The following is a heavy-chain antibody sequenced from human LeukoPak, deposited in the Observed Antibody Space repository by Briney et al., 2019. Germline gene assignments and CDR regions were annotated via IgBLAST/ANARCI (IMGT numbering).Heavy chain of an antibody. CDR3: ARSGIAAAGTSDY. CDR2: ISYDGSNK. J-gene: IGHJ4*02. Sequence: GSLGLSFAASGFPFSSYAMHWVRPAPGKGLEWVAVISYDGSNKYYADSVKGRFTISRDNSKNTLYLQMNSLRAEDTAVYYCARSGIAAAGTSDYRGQGTLVTVSS. V-gene: IGHV3-30-3*01. D-gene: IGHD6-13*01. CDR1: GFPFSSYA.